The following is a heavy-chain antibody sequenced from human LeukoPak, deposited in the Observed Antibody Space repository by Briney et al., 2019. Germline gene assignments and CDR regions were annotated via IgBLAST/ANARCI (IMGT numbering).Heavy chain of an antibody. D-gene: IGHD6-6*01. CDR3: ARYVSSSGHFDY. CDR2: IFYSGTT. CDR1: GGSISSSSYY. Sequence: PSETLSLTCTVSGGSISSSSYYWGWIRQPPGKGLEWIGYIFYSGTTYYSPSLKSRVTISVDTSKNQFSLKLSSVTAADTAVYYCARYVSSSGHFDYWGQGTLVTVSS. J-gene: IGHJ4*02. V-gene: IGHV4-39*01.